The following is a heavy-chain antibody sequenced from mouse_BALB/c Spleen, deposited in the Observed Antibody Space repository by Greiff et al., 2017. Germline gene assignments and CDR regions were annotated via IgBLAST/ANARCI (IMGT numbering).Heavy chain of an antibody. CDR2: INPSNGGT. V-gene: IGHV1S81*02. J-gene: IGHJ2*01. CDR1: GYTFTSYY. Sequence: QVQLQQPGAELVKPGASVKLSCKASGYTFTSYYMYWVKQRPGQGLEWIGGINPSNGGTNFNEKFKSKATLTVDKSSSTAYMQLSSLTSEDSAVYYCTRSSGLWPFDYWGQGTTLTVSS. D-gene: IGHD1-1*02. CDR3: TRSSGLWPFDY.